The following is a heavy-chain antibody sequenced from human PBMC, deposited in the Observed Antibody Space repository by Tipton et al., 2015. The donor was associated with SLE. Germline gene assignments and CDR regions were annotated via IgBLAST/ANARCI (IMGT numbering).Heavy chain of an antibody. CDR3: AKDPPDYGMDV. Sequence: GSLRLSCVASGFTFSNSPMHWVRQAPGKGLEWVAFIRLDASSKTYADSVKGRFTISRDSSTNTLYLQMNSLRPEDSAVYYCAKDPPDYGMDVWGQGTTVAVSS. CDR1: GFTFSNSP. J-gene: IGHJ6*02. CDR2: IRLDASSK. V-gene: IGHV3-30*02.